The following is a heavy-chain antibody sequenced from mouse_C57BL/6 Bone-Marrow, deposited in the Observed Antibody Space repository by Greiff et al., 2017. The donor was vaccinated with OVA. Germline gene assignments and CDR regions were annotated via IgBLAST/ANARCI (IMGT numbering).Heavy chain of an antibody. CDR3: ARGYDYDGGYFDV. V-gene: IGHV5-12*01. Sequence: EVHLVESGGGLVQPGGSLKLSCAASGFTFSDYYMYWVRQTPEKRLAWVAYISNGGGSTYYPDTVKGRFTISRDNAKNTLYLQMSRLKSEDTAMYYCARGYDYDGGYFDVWGTGTTVTVSS. J-gene: IGHJ1*03. D-gene: IGHD2-4*01. CDR2: ISNGGGST. CDR1: GFTFSDYY.